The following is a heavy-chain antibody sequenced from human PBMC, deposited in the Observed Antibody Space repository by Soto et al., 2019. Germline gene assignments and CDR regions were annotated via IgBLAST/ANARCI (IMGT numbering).Heavy chain of an antibody. CDR1: GGTLSDYG. J-gene: IGHJ5*02. CDR2: LIPIFGTA. Sequence: SVKVSCKASGGTLSDYGINWVRQAPGQGLEWMGGLIPIFGTANYAQKFQGRVTITADEPTSTAYMELSSLRSEDTAVYYCARGWDHYDSSGLRTWFDPWGQGTLVTVSS. D-gene: IGHD3-22*01. V-gene: IGHV1-69*13. CDR3: ARGWDHYDSSGLRTWFDP.